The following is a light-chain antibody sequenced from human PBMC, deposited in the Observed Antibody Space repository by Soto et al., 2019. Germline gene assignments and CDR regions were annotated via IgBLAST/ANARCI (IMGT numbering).Light chain of an antibody. V-gene: IGLV2-14*01. CDR2: TVS. Sequence: QSALTQPASVSGSAGQSITISCTGTSSDVGGYKYVSWYQQHPGKAPKLLIYTVSNRTSGVSNRFSGSKSGNTASLTISGLQAEDEADYYCSSYTSSSSYDFATGTKVTVL. J-gene: IGLJ1*01. CDR3: SSYTSSSSYD. CDR1: SSDVGGYKY.